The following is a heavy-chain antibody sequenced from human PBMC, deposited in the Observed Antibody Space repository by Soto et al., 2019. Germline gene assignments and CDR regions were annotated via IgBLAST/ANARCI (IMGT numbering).Heavy chain of an antibody. V-gene: IGHV3-23*01. CDR3: AKDKDDSSGYSDFDY. J-gene: IGHJ4*02. Sequence: EVQLLESGGGLVQPGGSLRLSCAASGFTFSGYAMSWVRQAPGKGLEWVSAISGSGGSTYYADSVKGRFTISRDNSKNTLYLQMNSLRAEDTAVYYCAKDKDDSSGYSDFDYWGQGTLVTVSS. CDR2: ISGSGGST. D-gene: IGHD3-22*01. CDR1: GFTFSGYA.